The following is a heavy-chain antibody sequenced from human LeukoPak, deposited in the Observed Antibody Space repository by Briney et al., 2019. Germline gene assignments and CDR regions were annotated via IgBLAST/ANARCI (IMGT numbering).Heavy chain of an antibody. CDR3: ARQGFGELFGLNWFDP. J-gene: IGHJ5*02. V-gene: IGHV4-39*01. D-gene: IGHD3-10*01. CDR2: IYYSGST. Sequence: SETLSLTCTVSGGSISSSSYYWGWIRQPPGKGLEWIGSIYYSGSTYYNPSLKSRVTISVDTSKNQFSLKLSSVTAAGTAVYYCARQGFGELFGLNWFDPWGQGTLVTVSS. CDR1: GGSISSSSYY.